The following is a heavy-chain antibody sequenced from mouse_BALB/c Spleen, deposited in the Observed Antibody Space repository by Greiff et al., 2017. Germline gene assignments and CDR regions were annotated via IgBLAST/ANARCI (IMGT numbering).Heavy chain of an antibody. CDR3: AREGGYDGYPYYFDY. V-gene: IGHV7-3*02. CDR1: GFTFTDYY. D-gene: IGHD2-3*01. J-gene: IGHJ2*01. Sequence: EVKVVESGGGLVQPGGSLRLSCATSGFTFTDYYMSWVCQPPGKALEWLGFIRNKANGYTTEYSASVKGRFTISRDNSQSILYLQMNTLRAEDSATYYCAREGGYDGYPYYFDYWGQGTTLTVSS. CDR2: IRNKANGYTT.